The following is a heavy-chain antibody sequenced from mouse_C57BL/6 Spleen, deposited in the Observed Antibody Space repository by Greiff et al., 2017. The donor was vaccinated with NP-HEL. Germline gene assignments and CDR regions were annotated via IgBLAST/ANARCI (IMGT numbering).Heavy chain of an antibody. V-gene: IGHV1-69*01. Sequence: QVQLQQPGAELVMPGASVKLSCKASGYTFTSYWMHWVKQRPGQGLEWIGEIDPSDSYTNYNQKFKGKSTLTVDKSSSPAYMQLSSLTSEDSAVYYCARSGSGYTWFAYWGQGTLVTVSA. CDR3: ARSGSGYTWFAY. CDR2: IDPSDSYT. J-gene: IGHJ3*01. D-gene: IGHD3-2*02. CDR1: GYTFTSYW.